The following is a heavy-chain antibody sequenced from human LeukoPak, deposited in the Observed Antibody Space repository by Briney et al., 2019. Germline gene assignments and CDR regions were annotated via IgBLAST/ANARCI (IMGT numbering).Heavy chain of an antibody. J-gene: IGHJ6*02. CDR2: IIPIFGIA. Sequence: SPKVSCKASGGTSTSYAISSVREAPGPGLEWMGRIIPIFGIANYAQKFQGRVTITADKSTSTAYMELSSLRSEDTAVYYCATVYDSLDVWGQGNTVTVSS. CDR1: GGTSTSYA. CDR3: ATVYDSLDV. V-gene: IGHV1-69*04. D-gene: IGHD3-3*01.